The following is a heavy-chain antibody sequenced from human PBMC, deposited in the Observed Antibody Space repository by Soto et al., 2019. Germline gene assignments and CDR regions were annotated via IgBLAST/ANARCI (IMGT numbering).Heavy chain of an antibody. CDR2: VFHSGIT. CDR1: GGSITSYY. V-gene: IGHV4-59*01. J-gene: IGHJ4*02. D-gene: IGHD1-26*01. Sequence: SETLSLTCTVSGGSITSYYWSWIRQPPGKGLEWIGYVFHSGITGYNPSLKSRVTISLDASKNLFSLKLISVTAADTAVYYCARDQNGSPYFDYWGQGTLVTVSS. CDR3: ARDQNGSPYFDY.